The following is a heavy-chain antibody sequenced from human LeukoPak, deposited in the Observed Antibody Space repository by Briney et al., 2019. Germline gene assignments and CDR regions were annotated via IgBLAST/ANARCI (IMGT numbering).Heavy chain of an antibody. CDR3: AASPPDYTGNWFDP. CDR1: GSTFSAYS. J-gene: IGHJ5*02. D-gene: IGHD2-2*02. V-gene: IGHV3-21*01. CDR2: ISTSSSYI. Sequence: PGGSLRLSCAASGSTFSAYSMNWVRQAPGKGLEWVAFISTSSSYIYYADSVKGRFTISRDNAKNSLYLQMNSLRAEDTAVYYCAASPPDYTGNWFDPWGQGTLVTVSS.